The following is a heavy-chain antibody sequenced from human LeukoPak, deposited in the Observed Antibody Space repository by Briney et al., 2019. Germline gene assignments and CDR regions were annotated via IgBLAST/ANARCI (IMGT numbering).Heavy chain of an antibody. CDR1: GGSFSSYY. V-gene: IGHV4-39*01. D-gene: IGHD3-3*01. CDR2: IYYSGST. Sequence: ASETLSLTCAVYGGSFSSYYWGWIRQPPGKGLEWIGSIYYSGSTYYNPSLKSRVTISVDTSKNQFSLKLSSVTAADTAVYYRARIAGRPFGVAYYFDYWGQGTLVTVSS. J-gene: IGHJ4*02. CDR3: ARIAGRPFGVAYYFDY.